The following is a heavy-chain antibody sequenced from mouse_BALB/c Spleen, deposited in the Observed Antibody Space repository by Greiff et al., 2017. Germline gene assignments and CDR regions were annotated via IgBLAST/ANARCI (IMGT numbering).Heavy chain of an antibody. CDR1: GYSITSGYY. CDR3: ARDLTRYFDV. V-gene: IGHV3-6*02. J-gene: IGHJ1*01. Sequence: DVKLQESGPGLVKPSQSLSLTCSVTGYSITSGYYWNWIRQFPGNKLEWMGYISYDGSNNYNPSLKNRISITRDTSKNQFFLKLNSVTTEDTATYYCARDLTRYFDVWGAGTTVTVSS. CDR2: ISYDGSN.